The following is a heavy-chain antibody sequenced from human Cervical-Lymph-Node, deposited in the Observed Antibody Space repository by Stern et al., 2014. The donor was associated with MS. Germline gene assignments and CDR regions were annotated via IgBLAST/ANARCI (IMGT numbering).Heavy chain of an antibody. V-gene: IGHV1-69*01. J-gene: IGHJ4*02. CDR2: ILPLLGTA. D-gene: IGHD6-13*01. CDR3: ARHQAGIAAN. CDR1: GVSLSTLD. Sequence: VQLVQSGAEVMRPESSVRVSCETSGVSLSTLDISWVRQAPGQGLEWVGEILPLLGTAYYAQKVKGRLQISAEESTDHVLLAMSSLKSEDTAIYFCARHQAGIAANWGQGTLVTVTS.